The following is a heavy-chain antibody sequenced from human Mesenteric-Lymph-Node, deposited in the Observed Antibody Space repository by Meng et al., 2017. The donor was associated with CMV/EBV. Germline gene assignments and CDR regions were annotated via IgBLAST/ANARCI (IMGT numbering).Heavy chain of an antibody. J-gene: IGHJ6*02. CDR1: GGSFSGYY. D-gene: IGHD5/OR15-5a*01. V-gene: IGHV4-34*01. CDR3: ARGASVSNPSPDYYYYYGMDV. CDR2: INHSGST. Sequence: ESLKISCAVYGGSFSGYYWSWIRQPPGKGLEWIGEINHSGSTNYNPSLKSRVTISVDTSKNQFSLKLSSVTAADTAVYYCARGASVSNPSPDYYYYYGMDVWGQGTTVTVSS.